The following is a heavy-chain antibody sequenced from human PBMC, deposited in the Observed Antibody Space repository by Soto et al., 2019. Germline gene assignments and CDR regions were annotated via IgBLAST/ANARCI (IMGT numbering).Heavy chain of an antibody. CDR1: GGSFSGYY. J-gene: IGHJ5*02. Sequence: QVQLQQWGAGLLKPSETLSLTCAVYGGSFSGYYWSWIRQPPGKGLEWIGGINHSGSNYNPSLKSRVTISVDTSKNQFSLEVRSVTAADTAVYYCAREVDRSYHPDYNWFDPWGQGTLVTVSS. CDR2: INHSGS. V-gene: IGHV4-34*01. CDR3: AREVDRSYHPDYNWFDP. D-gene: IGHD3-16*02.